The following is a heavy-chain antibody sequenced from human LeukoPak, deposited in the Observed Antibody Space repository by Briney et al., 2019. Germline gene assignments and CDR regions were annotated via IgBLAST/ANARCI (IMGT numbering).Heavy chain of an antibody. Sequence: GGSLRLSCAASGFTFSSYAMSWVRQAPGKGLEWVSAISGSGGSTYYAASVKGRFTISRDNSKNTLYLQMNSLRAEDTAVYYCAKRVYFDSSDYAYFDCWGQGTLVTVSS. D-gene: IGHD3-22*01. CDR2: ISGSGGST. CDR3: AKRVYFDSSDYAYFDC. CDR1: GFTFSSYA. V-gene: IGHV3-23*01. J-gene: IGHJ4*02.